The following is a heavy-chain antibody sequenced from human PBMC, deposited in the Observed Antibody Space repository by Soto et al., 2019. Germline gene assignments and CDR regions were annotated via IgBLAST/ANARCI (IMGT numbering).Heavy chain of an antibody. CDR3: ARDKNGDYDFDY. J-gene: IGHJ4*02. CDR2: IIPNNGKT. Sequence: ASVKVSCKASGYTFTSYGISWVRQAPGQGLEWMGRIIPNNGKTNYAQKFQGRVTITADTSTSTAYMELSSLRSEDTAVYYCARDKNGDYDFDYWGQGTLVTVSS. D-gene: IGHD4-17*01. CDR1: GYTFTSYG. V-gene: IGHV1-18*01.